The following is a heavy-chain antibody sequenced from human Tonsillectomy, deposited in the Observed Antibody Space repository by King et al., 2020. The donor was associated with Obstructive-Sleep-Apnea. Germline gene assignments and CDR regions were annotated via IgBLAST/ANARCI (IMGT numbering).Heavy chain of an antibody. CDR3: ARDFYYRDFGDGGWFDP. CDR2: INPSGGST. J-gene: IGHJ5*02. CDR1: GYTFTSYY. V-gene: IGHV1-46*01. Sequence: VQLVQSGAEVKKPGASVKVSCKASGYTFTSYYMHWVRQAPGQGLEWMGVINPSGGSTDYAQKFQGRVTMTRDTSTSTVYMELSSLRSEDTAMYYCARDFYYRDFGDGGWFDPWGQGTLVTVSS. D-gene: IGHD4-17*01.